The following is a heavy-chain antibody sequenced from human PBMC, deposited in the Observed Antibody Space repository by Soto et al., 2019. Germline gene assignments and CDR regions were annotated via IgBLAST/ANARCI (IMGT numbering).Heavy chain of an antibody. CDR3: AKDHRLLGDCFDS. Sequence: GGSLRLSCAASGFTFSSYAMSWVRQAPGKGLEWVSAISGSGGSTYYADSVKGRFTISRDNSKNTLYLQMNSLRAEDAAVYYCAKDHRLLGDCFDSWGQGTLVTVSS. J-gene: IGHJ4*02. V-gene: IGHV3-23*01. CDR1: GFTFSSYA. CDR2: ISGSGGST. D-gene: IGHD3-16*01.